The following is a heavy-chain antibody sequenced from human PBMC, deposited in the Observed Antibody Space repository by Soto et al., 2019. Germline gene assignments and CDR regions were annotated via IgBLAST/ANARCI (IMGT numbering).Heavy chain of an antibody. D-gene: IGHD3-3*01. Sequence: PGGSLRLSCAASGFTFSSYSMNWVRQAPGKGLEWVSSISSSSSYIYYADSVKGRFTISRDNAKNSLYLQMNSLRAEDTAVYYCARARPGEELWSGYPPYYYYGMDVWGQGTTVTVSS. V-gene: IGHV3-21*01. CDR1: GFTFSSYS. CDR2: ISSSSSYI. J-gene: IGHJ6*02. CDR3: ARARPGEELWSGYPPYYYYGMDV.